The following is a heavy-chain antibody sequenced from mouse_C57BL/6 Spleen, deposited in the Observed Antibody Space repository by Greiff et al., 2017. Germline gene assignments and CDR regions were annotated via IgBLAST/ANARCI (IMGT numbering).Heavy chain of an antibody. Sequence: DVMLVESGGDLVKPGGSLKLSCAASGFTFSSYGMSWVRQTPDKRLEWVATISSGGSYTYYPDSVKGRFTISRDNAKNTLYLQMSSLKSEDTAMYYCARHKELRRVPYYAMDYWGQGTSVTVSS. CDR3: ARHKELRRVPYYAMDY. V-gene: IGHV5-6*02. CDR1: GFTFSSYG. J-gene: IGHJ4*01. CDR2: ISSGGSYT. D-gene: IGHD2-4*01.